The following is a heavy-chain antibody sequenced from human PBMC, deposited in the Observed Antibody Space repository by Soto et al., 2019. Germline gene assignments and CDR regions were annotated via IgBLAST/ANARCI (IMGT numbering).Heavy chain of an antibody. J-gene: IGHJ6*02. CDR3: ARMGEEQQLAHYYYYGMDV. CDR1: GGTFSSYA. D-gene: IGHD6-13*01. V-gene: IGHV1-69*13. CDR2: IIPIFGTA. Sequence: SVKVSCKASGGTFSSYAISWVRQAPGQGLEWMGGIIPIFGTANYAQKFQGRVTITADESTSTAYMELSSLRSEDTAVYYCARMGEEQQLAHYYYYGMDVWGQGTTVTVSS.